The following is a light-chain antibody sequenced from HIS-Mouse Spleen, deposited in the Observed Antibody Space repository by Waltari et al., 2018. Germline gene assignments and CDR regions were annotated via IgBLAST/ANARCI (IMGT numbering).Light chain of an antibody. CDR2: GGS. CDR3: CSYAGSSTFGV. V-gene: IGLV2-23*03. CDR1: SSDVGSYNL. J-gene: IGLJ3*02. Sequence: QSALTQPASVSGSPGQSITISCTGTSSDVGSYNLVSWYQQHPGKAPKLVIYGGSQRPSGVSNRFSGSKSANTASLTISGLQAEDEADYYCCSYAGSSTFGVFGGGTKLTVL.